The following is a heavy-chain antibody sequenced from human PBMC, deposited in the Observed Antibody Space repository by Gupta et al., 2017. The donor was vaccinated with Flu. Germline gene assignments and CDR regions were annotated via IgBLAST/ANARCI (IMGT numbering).Heavy chain of an antibody. CDR3: TYRDGYNYDQLFDY. J-gene: IGHJ4*02. V-gene: IGHV3-73*01. CDR1: GFTFSGSA. Sequence: EVQLVESGGGLVQPGGSLKLSCAASGFTFSGSAMHWVRQASGKGLEWVGRIRSKANSYATAYAASVKGRFTISRDDSKNTAYLQMNSLKTEDTAVYYCTYRDGYNYDQLFDYWGQGTLVTVSS. CDR2: IRSKANSYAT. D-gene: IGHD5-24*01.